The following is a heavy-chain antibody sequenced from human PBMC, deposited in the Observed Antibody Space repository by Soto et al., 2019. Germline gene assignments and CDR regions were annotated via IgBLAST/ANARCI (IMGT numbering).Heavy chain of an antibody. D-gene: IGHD1-26*01. J-gene: IGHJ5*02. CDR3: AKNQGVELVPLATVDWFDP. V-gene: IGHV3-23*01. CDR2: ISGSGFKK. Sequence: VGSLRLSCAASCFIFENFGMSWVRQAPGKGLEWISSISGSGFKKYYADSVKGRFTISRDNSKSTVYLELNNLSAEDTAVYHCAKNQGVELVPLATVDWFDPWGQGSVVTVSS. CDR1: CFIFENFG.